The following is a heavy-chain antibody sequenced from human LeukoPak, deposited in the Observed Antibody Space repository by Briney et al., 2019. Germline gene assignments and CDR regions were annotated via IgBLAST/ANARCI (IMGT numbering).Heavy chain of an antibody. CDR1: GFAFRNYA. CDR3: AKAYILTGYFYYFDY. D-gene: IGHD3-9*01. Sequence: PGGSLRLSCVGSGFAFRNYAVSWVRQAPGKALEWVSAISSADGATHYADSVKGRFTISRDNAKNSLYPQMNSLRAEDTALYYCAKAYILTGYFYYFDYWGQGTLVTVSS. V-gene: IGHV3-20*04. J-gene: IGHJ4*02. CDR2: ISSADGAT.